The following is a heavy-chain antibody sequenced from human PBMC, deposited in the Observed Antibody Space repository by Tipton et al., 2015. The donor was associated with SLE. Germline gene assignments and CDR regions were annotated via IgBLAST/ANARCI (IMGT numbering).Heavy chain of an antibody. CDR1: GGYINSSTSF. CDR2: ISSSGST. CDR3: ARDLLYYYASSGYYHHDAFDI. V-gene: IGHV4-39*07. Sequence: TLSLTCNVSGGYINSSTSFWAWIRQPPGKGLEWLASISSSGSTYYNPSLKSRVTISVDTSKNQFSLKLSSVTAADKAVYYCARDLLYYYASSGYYHHDAFDICGQGTMVTVSS. D-gene: IGHD3-22*01. J-gene: IGHJ3*02.